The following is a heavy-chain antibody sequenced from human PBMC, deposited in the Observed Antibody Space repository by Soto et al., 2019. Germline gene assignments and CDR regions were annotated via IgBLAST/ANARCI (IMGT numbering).Heavy chain of an antibody. V-gene: IGHV3-33*01. CDR2: IWYDGSNQ. Sequence: QVQLVESGGGVVQPGRSLRLSCVVSGFTFSNYGMHWVRQAPGKGLEWVADIWYDGSNQRYADSVEGRFTISRDNSKNTLYLQMNGLSVEDKAVYYCARDQVQMQYYGHTLDVWGQGTTVPVSS. CDR1: GFTFSNYG. J-gene: IGHJ6*02. CDR3: ARDQVQMQYYGHTLDV. D-gene: IGHD1-1*01.